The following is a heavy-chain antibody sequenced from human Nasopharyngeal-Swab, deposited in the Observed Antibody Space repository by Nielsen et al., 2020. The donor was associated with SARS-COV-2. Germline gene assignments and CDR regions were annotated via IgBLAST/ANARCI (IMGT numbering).Heavy chain of an antibody. CDR2: ISSSGSTI. Sequence: GGSLRLSCAASGFTFSDYYMSWIRQAPGKGLEWVSYISSSGSTIYYADSVKGRFTISRDNAKNTLYLQMNSLRAEDTAVYYCARGANYYDSSGYHSDRYFDLWGRGTLVTVSS. CDR1: GFTFSDYY. D-gene: IGHD3-22*01. J-gene: IGHJ2*01. CDR3: ARGANYYDSSGYHSDRYFDL. V-gene: IGHV3-11*04.